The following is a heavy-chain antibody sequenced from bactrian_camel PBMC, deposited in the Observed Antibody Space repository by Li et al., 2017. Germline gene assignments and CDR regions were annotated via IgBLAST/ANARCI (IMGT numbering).Heavy chain of an antibody. Sequence: VQLVESGGGSVQAGGSLRLFCVASGYINSSTCMGWFRQAPGKEREGVATILRGGVMTYYSDSVSGRFVISQDNAKNTVYLQMNSLKPEDTAMYYCAASRRPWCGPSLLGNEYNYWGQRTQVTVS. CDR1: GYINSSTC. V-gene: IGHV3S40*01. J-gene: IGHJ4*01. D-gene: IGHD5*01. CDR3: AASRRPWCGPSLLGNEYNY. CDR2: ILRGGVMT.